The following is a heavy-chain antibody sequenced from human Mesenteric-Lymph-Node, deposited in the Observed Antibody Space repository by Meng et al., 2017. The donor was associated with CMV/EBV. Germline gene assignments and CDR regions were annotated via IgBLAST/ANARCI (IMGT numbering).Heavy chain of an antibody. V-gene: IGHV4-39*07. CDR2: IYYGGTT. CDR1: GGSISSNSNY. J-gene: IGHJ4*02. Sequence: SETLSLTCTVSGGSISSNSNYWGWIRQPPGKGLEWIGSIYYGGTTYYNPSLKSRVTISVDTSKNQFSLNLSSVTAADTAVYYCARVSGKKQIKYYFDFWGRGTLVTVSS. D-gene: IGHD1-26*01. CDR3: ARVSGKKQIKYYFDF.